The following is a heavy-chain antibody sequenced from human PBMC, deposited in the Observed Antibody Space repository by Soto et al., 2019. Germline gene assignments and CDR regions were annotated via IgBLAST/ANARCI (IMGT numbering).Heavy chain of an antibody. CDR1: GVSISDTSYY. Sequence: SEALSLTCNVSGVSISDTSYYWGWIRQPPGKGLEWIGTIYFSGTTFYNPSLKSRLTISVDTSKNQFSLRLSSVTAADTAVYYCARHGSHWGQGTLVTVSS. V-gene: IGHV4-39*01. CDR2: IYFSGTT. J-gene: IGHJ4*02. CDR3: ARHGSH.